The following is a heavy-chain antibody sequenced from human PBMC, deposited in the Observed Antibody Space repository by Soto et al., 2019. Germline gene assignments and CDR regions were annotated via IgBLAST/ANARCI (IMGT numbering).Heavy chain of an antibody. CDR2: ISGSGGST. V-gene: IGHV3-23*01. CDR3: AKAGNQCTCGVCYTCRALSIAVAGSPFDS. D-gene: IGHD2-8*02. CDR1: GFTFSSYA. J-gene: IGHJ4*01. Sequence: EVQLLESGGGLVQPGGSLRLSCAASGFTFSSYAMSWVRQAPGKGLEWVSAISGSGGSTYYADSVKGRFTISRDNSKNTLYLQMNSLRAEDTAVYYCAKAGNQCTCGVCYTCRALSIAVAGSPFDSWGQGTTVTVSS.